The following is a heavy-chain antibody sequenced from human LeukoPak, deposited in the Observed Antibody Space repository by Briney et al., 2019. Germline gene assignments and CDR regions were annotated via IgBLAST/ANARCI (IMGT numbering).Heavy chain of an antibody. Sequence: PSETLSLTCTVSGGSIRSYYWSWIRQPPGKGLEWIGYIYYSGSNNYNPSLKSRVTISVDTSKNQSSLKLSSVTAADTAVYYCARAIVGARIGFDYWGQGTLVTVSS. CDR2: IYYSGSN. D-gene: IGHD1-26*01. CDR1: GGSIRSYY. CDR3: ARAIVGARIGFDY. V-gene: IGHV4-59*08. J-gene: IGHJ4*02.